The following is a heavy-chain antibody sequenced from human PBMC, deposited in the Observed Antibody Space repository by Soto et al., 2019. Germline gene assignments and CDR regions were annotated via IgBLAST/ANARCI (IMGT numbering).Heavy chain of an antibody. CDR3: AKDGKRYNWNLDYYYYGMDV. CDR2: ISGSGGST. Sequence: PGGSLRLSCAASGFTFSSYAMSWVRQAPGKGLEWVSAISGSGGSTHYADSVKGRFTISRDNSKNTLYLQMNSLRAEDTAVYYCAKDGKRYNWNLDYYYYGMDVWGQGTTVTVSS. V-gene: IGHV3-23*01. J-gene: IGHJ6*02. CDR1: GFTFSSYA. D-gene: IGHD1-7*01.